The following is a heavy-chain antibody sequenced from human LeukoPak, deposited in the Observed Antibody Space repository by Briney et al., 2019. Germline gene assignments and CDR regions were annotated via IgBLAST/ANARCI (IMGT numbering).Heavy chain of an antibody. J-gene: IGHJ4*02. V-gene: IGHV3-30*02. CDR1: GFTFSSCG. D-gene: IGHD2-21*01. Sequence: GGSLRLSCAASGFTFSSCGMHWVRQAPGKGLEWVAFIRYDGSNKYYADSMKGRFTISRDNSKNTLYLQMNSLRAEDTAVYYCAKDLAHVDPVAIEHHDYWGQGTLVTVSS. CDR2: IRYDGSNK. CDR3: AKDLAHVDPVAIEHHDY.